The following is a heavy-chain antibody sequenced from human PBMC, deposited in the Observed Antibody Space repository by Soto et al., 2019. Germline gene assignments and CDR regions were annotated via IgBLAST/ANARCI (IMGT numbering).Heavy chain of an antibody. Sequence: QVQLVESGGGVVQPGRSLRLSCAASGFTFSSYGMHWVRQAPGKGLEWVAVISYDGSNKYYADSVKGRFIISRDNSKNTLYLQMNSLSAEDTAVYYCAHFDLWGRGTLVTVSS. CDR2: ISYDGSNK. J-gene: IGHJ2*01. CDR1: GFTFSSYG. CDR3: AHFDL. V-gene: IGHV3-30*03.